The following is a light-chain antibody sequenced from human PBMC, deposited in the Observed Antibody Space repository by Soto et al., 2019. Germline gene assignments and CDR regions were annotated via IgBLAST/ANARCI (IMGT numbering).Light chain of an antibody. CDR1: QSISSW. Sequence: DIQMTQSPSTLSASVGDRVTITCRASQSISSWLAWYQQKPGKAPKLLIYDASSLESGVPSRFSGTASGTDFILTITSLQPEDFATYYCQQSYSAPHTFGGGTKVDIK. CDR3: QQSYSAPHT. V-gene: IGKV1-5*01. CDR2: DAS. J-gene: IGKJ4*01.